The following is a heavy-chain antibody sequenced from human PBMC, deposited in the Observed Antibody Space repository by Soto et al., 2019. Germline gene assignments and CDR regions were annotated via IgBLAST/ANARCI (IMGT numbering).Heavy chain of an antibody. CDR1: GYTFSTYA. D-gene: IGHD1-1*01. J-gene: IGHJ6*02. V-gene: IGHV1-3*01. CDR2: INGGTGQT. CDR3: ARGKGMEENYYYYGLDI. Sequence: QVQVVQSGAEVKKPGASVKVSCKASGYTFSTYAMHWVRQAPGQSLEWMGWINGGTGQTRYSQRFQDRVTITMDTPASTANMELTSLTAEDTAVYYCARGKGMEENYYYYGLDIWGQGTTVTVSS.